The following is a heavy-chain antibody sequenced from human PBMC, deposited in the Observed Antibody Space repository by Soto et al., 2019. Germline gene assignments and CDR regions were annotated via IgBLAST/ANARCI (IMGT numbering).Heavy chain of an antibody. D-gene: IGHD5-12*01. V-gene: IGHV3-48*02. CDR2: ISSSSSTI. Sequence: PGGSLRLSCAASGFTFRSYNMNWVRLAPGKGLDWVSYISSSSSTIYYADSVKGRFTISRDNAKNSLYLQMNSPRDDDTAMYYCARGGTIAVTTIGDYWGQGTLVTVYS. CDR3: ARGGTIAVTTIGDY. J-gene: IGHJ4*01. CDR1: GFTFRSYN.